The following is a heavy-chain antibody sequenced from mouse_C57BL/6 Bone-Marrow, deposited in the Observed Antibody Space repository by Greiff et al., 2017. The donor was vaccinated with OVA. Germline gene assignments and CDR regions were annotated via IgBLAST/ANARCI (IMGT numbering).Heavy chain of an antibody. CDR1: GFPFSSYG. Sequence: DVMLVESGGDLVKPGGSLKLSCAASGFPFSSYGMSWVRQTPDKRLVWVATISSGGSYPYYPDSVKGRFTISRDNAKNTLSLQMSRLKSEDTAMYYWARHLVTTPFAYWGQGTLVTVSA. CDR3: ARHLVTTPFAY. CDR2: ISSGGSYP. D-gene: IGHD2-3*01. V-gene: IGHV5-6*02. J-gene: IGHJ3*01.